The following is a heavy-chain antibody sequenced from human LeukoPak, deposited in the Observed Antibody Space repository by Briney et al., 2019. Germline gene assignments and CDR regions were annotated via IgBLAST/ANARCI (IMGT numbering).Heavy chain of an antibody. J-gene: IGHJ4*02. Sequence: SSETLSLTCTVSGGSISSYYWSWVRQAPGKGLEWVANIKQDGSEKYYVDSVKGRFTISRDNAKNSLYLQMNSLRAEDTAVYYCARVNDILTGWSYYFDYWGQGTLVTVSS. CDR1: GGSISSYY. D-gene: IGHD3-9*01. V-gene: IGHV3-7*01. CDR3: ARVNDILTGWSYYFDY. CDR2: IKQDGSEK.